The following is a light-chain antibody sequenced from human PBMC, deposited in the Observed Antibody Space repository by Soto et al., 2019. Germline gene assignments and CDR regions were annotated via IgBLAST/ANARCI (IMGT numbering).Light chain of an antibody. CDR3: QQADSFPIT. V-gene: IGKV1-12*01. CDR2: SAS. Sequence: DFQMTQSPSSVSASVGDRVTITCRASQAISTWLAWYQQKPGKAPKLLVYSASSLQTGVPSRFSGSGSGTDFTLTISSLQPEDFATYYCQQADSFPITFGQGTRLEIK. CDR1: QAISTW. J-gene: IGKJ5*01.